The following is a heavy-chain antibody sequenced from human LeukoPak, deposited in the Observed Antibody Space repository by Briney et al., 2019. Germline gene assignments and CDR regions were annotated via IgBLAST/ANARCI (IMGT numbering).Heavy chain of an antibody. D-gene: IGHD5-24*01. CDR1: GFNFITAA. Sequence: GGSLRLTCAASGFNFITAAMTWVRQAPGKGLEWVSLIGSSGGSTYYADSVKGRFTISRDNSNHTLSLQMNSLRVEDTAIYYCVKDIQLSTWGLGTMVTVSS. CDR2: IGSSGGST. CDR3: VKDIQLST. J-gene: IGHJ3*01. V-gene: IGHV3-23*01.